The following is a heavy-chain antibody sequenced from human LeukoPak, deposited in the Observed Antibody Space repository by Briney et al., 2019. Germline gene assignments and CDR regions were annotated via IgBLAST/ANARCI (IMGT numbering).Heavy chain of an antibody. V-gene: IGHV3-21*01. D-gene: IGHD1-14*01. CDR1: GFTFSSYS. CDR3: ARVRKGSNVDDY. CDR2: ISSSSIYI. J-gene: IGHJ4*02. Sequence: PGGSQRLSCAASGFTFSSYSMNWVRQAPGNGLEWVSSISSSSIYIYYADSVKGRFTISRDNAKNSLYLQMNSLRAEDTAVYYCARVRKGSNVDDYWGQGTLVTVSS.